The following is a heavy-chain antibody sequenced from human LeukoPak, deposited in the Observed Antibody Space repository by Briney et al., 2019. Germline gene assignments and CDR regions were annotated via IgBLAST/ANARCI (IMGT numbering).Heavy chain of an antibody. CDR2: INIHTGDT. CDR3: AKTNRATGLFDY. CDR1: DYTFNNYG. Sequence: ASVKVSCKASDYTFNNYGITWVRQAPGQGLEWMGWINIHTGDTRYPQKLQGRVTLTTDTSTTTAYMEVRSLRSDDTAVYHCAKTNRATGLFDYWGQGTLVTVSS. D-gene: IGHD1/OR15-1a*01. J-gene: IGHJ4*02. V-gene: IGHV1-18*01.